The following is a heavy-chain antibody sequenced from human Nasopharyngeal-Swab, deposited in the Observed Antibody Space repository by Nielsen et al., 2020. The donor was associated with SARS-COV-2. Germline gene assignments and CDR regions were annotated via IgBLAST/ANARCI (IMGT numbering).Heavy chain of an antibody. J-gene: IGHJ6*02. D-gene: IGHD6-6*01. Sequence: GESLKISCAASGFTFSSYWMSWVRQAPGKGPEWVANIKQDGSEKYYVDSVKGRFTISRDNAKNSLYLQMNSLRAEDTAVYYCARDTYSSSSQLYYYGMDVWGQGTTVTVSS. CDR1: GFTFSSYW. CDR3: ARDTYSSSSQLYYYGMDV. CDR2: IKQDGSEK. V-gene: IGHV3-7*01.